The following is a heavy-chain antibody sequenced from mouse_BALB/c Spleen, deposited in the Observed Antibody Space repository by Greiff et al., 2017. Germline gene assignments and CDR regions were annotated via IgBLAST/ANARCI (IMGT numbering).Heavy chain of an antibody. CDR1: GYTFTSYW. CDR2: IYPSDSYT. V-gene: IGHV1-69*02. CDR3: TRYRYDVAMDY. J-gene: IGHJ4*01. Sequence: QVQLQQPGAELVRPGASVKLSCKASGYTFTSYWINWVKQRPGQGLEWIGNIYPSDSYTNYNQKFKDKATLTVDKSSSTAYMQLSSPTSEDSAVYYCTRYRYDVAMDYWGQGTSVTVSS. D-gene: IGHD2-14*01.